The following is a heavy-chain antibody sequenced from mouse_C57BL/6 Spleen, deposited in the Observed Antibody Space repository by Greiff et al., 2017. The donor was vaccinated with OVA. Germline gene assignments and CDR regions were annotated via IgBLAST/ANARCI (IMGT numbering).Heavy chain of an antibody. CDR2: FYPGSGSI. V-gene: IGHV1-62-2*01. Sequence: VKLVESGAELVKPGASVKLSCKASGYTFTEYTIHWVKQRSGQGLEWIGWFYPGSGSIKYNEKFKDKATLTADKSSSTVYMELSRLTSEDSAVYFCARHEEMGYGPLGFAYWGQGTLVTVSA. CDR1: GYTFTEYT. D-gene: IGHD1-1*02. CDR3: ARHEEMGYGPLGFAY. J-gene: IGHJ3*01.